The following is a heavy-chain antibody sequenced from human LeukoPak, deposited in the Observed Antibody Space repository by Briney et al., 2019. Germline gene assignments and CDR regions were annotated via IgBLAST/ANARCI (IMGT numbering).Heavy chain of an antibody. J-gene: IGHJ6*03. Sequence: SETLSLTCTVSGGSISSSSYYWGWIRQPPGKGLEWIGGIYYSGSTYYNPSLKSRVTISVDTSKNQFSLKLSSVTAADTAVYYCARGRPKRYCSGGSCRMDYYYMDVWGKGTTVTVSS. CDR2: IYYSGST. CDR3: ARGRPKRYCSGGSCRMDYYYMDV. V-gene: IGHV4-39*07. D-gene: IGHD2-15*01. CDR1: GGSISSSSYY.